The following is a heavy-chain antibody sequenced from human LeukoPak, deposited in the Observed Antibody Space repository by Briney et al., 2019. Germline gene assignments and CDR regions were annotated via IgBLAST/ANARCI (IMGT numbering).Heavy chain of an antibody. D-gene: IGHD6-19*01. CDR3: AGRRSSGWYAY. V-gene: IGHV3-53*01. CDR2: IYDSGTT. CDR1: GGSISSSNY. J-gene: IGHJ4*02. Sequence: GTLSLTCAVSGGSISSSNYMSWVRQAPGKGLEWVSVIYDSGTTYYADSVKGRFLIFRDTSKNTVDLQMNSLRVEDTAVYYCAGRRSSGWYAYWGQGTLVTVSS.